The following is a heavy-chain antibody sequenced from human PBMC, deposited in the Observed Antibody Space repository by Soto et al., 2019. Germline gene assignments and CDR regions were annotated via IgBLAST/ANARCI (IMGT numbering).Heavy chain of an antibody. J-gene: IGHJ4*02. V-gene: IGHV3-23*01. Sequence: EVQLLESGGGLVQPGGSLRLSCAASGFTFSSYAMSWVRQAPGKGLEWVSAISGSGGSTYYADSVKGRFTISRDNSKNPLYLQMNSLRAEDTAVYDCAESWVLRFLEWLFALDYWGQGTLVTVSS. CDR2: ISGSGGST. CDR1: GFTFSSYA. CDR3: AESWVLRFLEWLFALDY. D-gene: IGHD3-3*01.